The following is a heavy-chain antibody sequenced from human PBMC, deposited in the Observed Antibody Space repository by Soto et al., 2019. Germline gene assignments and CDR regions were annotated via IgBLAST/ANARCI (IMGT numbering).Heavy chain of an antibody. CDR1: GFTFSSYW. CDR2: INSDGSST. Sequence: EVQLVESGGGLVQPGGSLRLYCAASGFTFSSYWMHWVRQAPGKGLVWVSRINSDGSSTTYVDSVKGRFTISRDSGKNTIYLQMNSLRAEDTALYYCARGGDDYADYWGQGTLVTVSS. V-gene: IGHV3-74*03. CDR3: ARGGDDYADY. J-gene: IGHJ4*02.